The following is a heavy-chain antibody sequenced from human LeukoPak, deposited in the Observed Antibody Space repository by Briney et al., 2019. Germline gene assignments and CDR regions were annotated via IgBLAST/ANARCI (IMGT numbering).Heavy chain of an antibody. V-gene: IGHV3-23*01. D-gene: IGHD3-16*01. CDR3: AKEMFTHTYIGPNYFDY. J-gene: IGHJ4*02. CDR2: ISCSGCNI. CDR1: GFTFSSYA. Sequence: GGSLRLSCAASGFTFSSYAMSWVRQAPGKGLEWVSSISCSGCNIYYTHSVKGRFTISRDISKNTLYPQMNSQRAEDTAVFYCAKEMFTHTYIGPNYFDYWGEGTGVTVSS.